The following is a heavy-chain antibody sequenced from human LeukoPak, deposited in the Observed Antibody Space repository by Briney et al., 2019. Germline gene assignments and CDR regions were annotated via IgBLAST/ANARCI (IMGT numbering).Heavy chain of an antibody. CDR3: ARTLRITIFLDY. D-gene: IGHD3-3*01. J-gene: IGHJ4*02. CDR1: GFSVISNY. CDR2: ISYDGSNK. V-gene: IGHV3-30-3*01. Sequence: GGSLRLSCAASGFSVISNYMTWVRQAPGKGLEWVAVISYDGSNKYYADSVKGRFTTSRDNSKNTLYLQMNSLRAEDTAVYYCARTLRITIFLDYWGQGTLVTVSS.